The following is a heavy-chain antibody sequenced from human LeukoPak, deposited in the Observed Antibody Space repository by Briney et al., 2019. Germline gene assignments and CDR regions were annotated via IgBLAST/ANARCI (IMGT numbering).Heavy chain of an antibody. CDR1: GFTFSYYS. D-gene: IGHD1-26*01. CDR2: ISNSGRTI. CDR3: SRGGADYSFDV. V-gene: IGHV3-48*01. Sequence: GGSLRLSCATSGFTFSYYSMHWVRQAPGRGLEWVSYISNSGRTIYYADSVKGRFTISRDNAKNSVYLQMNGLRAEDTAVYFCSRGGADYSFDVWGHGTMVTVSS. J-gene: IGHJ3*01.